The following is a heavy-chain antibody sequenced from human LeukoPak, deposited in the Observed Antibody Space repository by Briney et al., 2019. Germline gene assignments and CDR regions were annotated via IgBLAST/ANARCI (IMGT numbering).Heavy chain of an antibody. CDR1: GFTFSSYS. J-gene: IGHJ4*02. CDR2: ISSSSSTI. D-gene: IGHD3-16*01. V-gene: IGHV3-48*04. Sequence: GGSLRLSCAASGFTFSSYSMNWVRQAPGKGLEWVSYISSSSSTIYYADSVKGRFTISRDNAKNSLYLQMNSLRAEDTAVYYCARDPYDYVWGSYDTGYYFDYWGQGTLVTVSS. CDR3: ARDPYDYVWGSYDTGYYFDY.